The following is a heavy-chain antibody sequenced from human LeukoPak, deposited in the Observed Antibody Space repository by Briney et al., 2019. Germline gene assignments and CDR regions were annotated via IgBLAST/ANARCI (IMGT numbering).Heavy chain of an antibody. J-gene: IGHJ5*02. CDR2: ITTDGSIT. D-gene: IGHD1-14*01. Sequence: GGSLRLSCAASGFTCSNYWMHWVRQAPGKGLVWVSRITTDGSITSCADSVKGRFTISRDNAKNTVYLQMNSLRAEDTAVYYCARDNGMGRFDPWGSGTLVTVSS. CDR1: GFTCSNYW. CDR3: ARDNGMGRFDP. V-gene: IGHV3-74*01.